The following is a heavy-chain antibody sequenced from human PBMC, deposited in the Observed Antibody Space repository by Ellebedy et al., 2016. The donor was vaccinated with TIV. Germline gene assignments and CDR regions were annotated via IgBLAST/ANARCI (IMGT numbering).Heavy chain of an antibody. Sequence: GESLKISXAASGFTFSGIGMHWVRQAPGKGLEWVAAISYDGTNTFYADSVKGRFTVSRDNSKNTLFLETNSLRVADTAVYYCARERCESNGYCNHDAFDIWGQGTMVTVSS. CDR3: ARERCESNGYCNHDAFDI. V-gene: IGHV3-30*03. J-gene: IGHJ3*02. D-gene: IGHD3-22*01. CDR1: GFTFSGIG. CDR2: ISYDGTNT.